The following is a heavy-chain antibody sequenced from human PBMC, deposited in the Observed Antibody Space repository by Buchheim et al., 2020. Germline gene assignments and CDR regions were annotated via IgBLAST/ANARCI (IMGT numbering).Heavy chain of an antibody. CDR1: GGSLSSSNW. CDR2: IYYSGST. Sequence: QVQLQESGPGLVKPSGTLSLTCAVSGGSLSSSNWWTCVRQPPGKGLEWIGEIYYSGSTNYNPSLKSRVTISVVKSKNQFSLSLSSVTAAHTPVYYCARDHQYYDSSGFSPNWFDPWGQGTL. CDR3: ARDHQYYDSSGFSPNWFDP. D-gene: IGHD3-22*01. V-gene: IGHV4-4*02. J-gene: IGHJ5*02.